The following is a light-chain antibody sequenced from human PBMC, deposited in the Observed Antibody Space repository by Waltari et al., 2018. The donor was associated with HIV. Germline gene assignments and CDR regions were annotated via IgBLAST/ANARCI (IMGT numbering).Light chain of an antibody. CDR2: WAS. V-gene: IGKV4-1*01. Sequence: DIVMTQSPDSLAVSLGERATINCKSSPGVLYSSNNHNYLAWYQQKPGQPPKLLLCWASTRESGVPDRFSGSGSGTDFTLTISSLQAEDVAVYYCQQYYTTPQTFGQGTKVEVK. J-gene: IGKJ1*01. CDR3: QQYYTTPQT. CDR1: PGVLYSSNNHNY.